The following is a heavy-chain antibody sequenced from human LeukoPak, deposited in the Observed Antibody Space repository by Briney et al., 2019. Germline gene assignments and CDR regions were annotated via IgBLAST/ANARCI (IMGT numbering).Heavy chain of an antibody. CDR1: GFTFSHYS. CDR3: ARGFRDTAMFLDY. J-gene: IGHJ4*02. D-gene: IGHD5-18*01. V-gene: IGHV3-48*04. CDR2: ISGSGGAV. Sequence: GGSLRLSCAASGFTFSHYSMNWVRQAPGKGLEWISCISGSGGAVYYADSVKGRFTISRDNAKNSLYLQMNSLRAEDTAVYYCARGFRDTAMFLDYWGQGTLVTVSS.